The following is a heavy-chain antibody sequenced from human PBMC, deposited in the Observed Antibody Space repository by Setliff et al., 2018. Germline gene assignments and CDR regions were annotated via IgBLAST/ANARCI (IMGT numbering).Heavy chain of an antibody. D-gene: IGHD1-26*01. J-gene: IGHJ3*02. Sequence: PSETLSLTCTVSGGSISNYYWSWIRQPAGKGLEWIGRIYTSGSTNYNPSLKSRVTMSVDTSKNQFSLKLSSVTAADTAVYYCARKGISALSGAFDMWGQGNPGHRLL. CDR1: GGSISNYY. CDR2: IYTSGST. CDR3: ARKGISALSGAFDM. V-gene: IGHV4-4*07.